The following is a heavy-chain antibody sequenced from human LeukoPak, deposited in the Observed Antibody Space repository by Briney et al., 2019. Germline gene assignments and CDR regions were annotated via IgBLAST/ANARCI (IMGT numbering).Heavy chain of an antibody. Sequence: SQTLSLTCTVSGGSISSGDYYWSWIRQPPGKGLEWIGYIYYSGSTYYNPSLKSRVTISVDTSKNQFSLKLSSVTAADTAVYYCARVLRWEVVVAATYGWFDPWGQGTLVTVSS. V-gene: IGHV4-30-4*01. CDR2: IYYSGST. D-gene: IGHD2-15*01. J-gene: IGHJ5*02. CDR1: GGSISSGDYY. CDR3: ARVLRWEVVVAATYGWFDP.